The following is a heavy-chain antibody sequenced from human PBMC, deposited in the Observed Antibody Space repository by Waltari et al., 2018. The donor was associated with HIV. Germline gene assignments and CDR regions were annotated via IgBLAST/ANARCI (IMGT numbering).Heavy chain of an antibody. V-gene: IGHV4-61*02. CDR1: GGSISRGSYY. D-gene: IGHD3-16*01. J-gene: IGHJ3*02. Sequence: QVQLQESGPGLVKPSQTLSLTCTVSGGSISRGSYYWRWIRQPAGKGLEWIGRIYTSGSTNNRPCLKSGYTISGDTSKNQFSRKLSSVTAADTAVYYSARDRVITFGGVMGPHAFDIWGQGTMVTVSS. CDR2: IYTSGST. CDR3: ARDRVITFGGVMGPHAFDI.